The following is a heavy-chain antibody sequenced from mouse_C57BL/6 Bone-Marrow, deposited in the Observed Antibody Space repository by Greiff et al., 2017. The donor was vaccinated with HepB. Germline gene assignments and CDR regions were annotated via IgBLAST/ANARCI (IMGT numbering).Heavy chain of an antibody. D-gene: IGHD2-3*01. V-gene: IGHV1-55*01. Sequence: QVHLKQPGAELVKPGASVKMSCKASGYTFTSYWITWVKQRPGQGLEWIGDIYPGSGSTNYNEKFKSKATLTVDTSSSTAYMQLSSLTSEDSAVYYCARDDGYFLYYFDYWGQGTTLTVSS. CDR3: ARDDGYFLYYFDY. CDR2: IYPGSGST. J-gene: IGHJ2*01. CDR1: GYTFTSYW.